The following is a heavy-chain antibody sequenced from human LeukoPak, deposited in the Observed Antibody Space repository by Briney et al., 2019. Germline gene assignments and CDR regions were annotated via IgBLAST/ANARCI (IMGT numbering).Heavy chain of an antibody. J-gene: IGHJ3*02. CDR3: ARDRRGRYCSSTSCPFSDAFDI. D-gene: IGHD2-2*01. CDR1: GGSISSYY. Sequence: SETLSLTCTVSGGSISSYYWSWIRQPPGKGLEWIGYIYYSGSTNYNPSLKSRVTISVDTSKNQFSLKLSSVTAADTAVYYCARDRRGRYCSSTSCPFSDAFDIWGQGTMVTVSS. CDR2: IYYSGST. V-gene: IGHV4-59*01.